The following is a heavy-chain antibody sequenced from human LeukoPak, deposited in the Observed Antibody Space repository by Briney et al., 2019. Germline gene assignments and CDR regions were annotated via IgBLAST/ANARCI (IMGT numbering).Heavy chain of an antibody. CDR3: AKGDPSGSYNYFDY. CDR2: ISSSGSTI. CDR1: GFTFSSYT. Sequence: GGSLRLSCAASGFTFSSYTRNWVRQTPGKGLEWVSYISSSGSTIYYADSVKGRFTISRDSAKSSLYLQMNSRRAEDTAVYYCAKGDPSGSYNYFDYWGQGTLVTVSS. D-gene: IGHD1-26*01. V-gene: IGHV3-48*01. J-gene: IGHJ4*02.